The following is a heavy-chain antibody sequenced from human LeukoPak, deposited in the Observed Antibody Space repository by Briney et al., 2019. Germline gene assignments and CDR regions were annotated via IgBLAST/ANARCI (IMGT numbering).Heavy chain of an antibody. CDR1: GYTFTNYA. V-gene: IGHV7-4-1*02. CDR2: INTNTGNP. D-gene: IGHD1-26*01. J-gene: IGHJ6*03. Sequence: ASVKVSCKASGYTFTNYAMNWVRQAPGQGLEWMGWINTNTGNPTYAQGFTGRFVFSLDTSVSTAYLQISSLKAEDTAVYYCARDGGPCGSYWNLGRDTGCYYYYMDVWGKGTTVTVSS. CDR3: ARDGGPCGSYWNLGRDTGCYYYYMDV.